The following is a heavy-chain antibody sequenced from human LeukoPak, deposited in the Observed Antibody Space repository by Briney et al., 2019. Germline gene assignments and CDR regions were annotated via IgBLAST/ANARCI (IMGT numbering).Heavy chain of an antibody. CDR2: ISGSGGST. CDR1: GFTFSSHW. V-gene: IGHV3-23*01. D-gene: IGHD2-15*01. CDR3: AKNAPWEGYALYFDY. Sequence: GGSLRLSCAASGFTFSSHWMHWVRQAPGKGLEWVSAISGSGGSTYYADSVKGRFTISRDNSKNTLYLQMNSLRAEDTAVYYCAKNAPWEGYALYFDYWGQGTLITVSS. J-gene: IGHJ4*02.